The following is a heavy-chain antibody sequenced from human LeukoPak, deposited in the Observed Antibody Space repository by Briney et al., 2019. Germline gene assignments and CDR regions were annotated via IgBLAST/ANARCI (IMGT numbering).Heavy chain of an antibody. Sequence: GGSLRLSCAASGCTFSSYSMNWVRQAPGKGLEWVSSISSSSSYIYYAASVKGRFPISRDNAKISLYLQMNSLRAEDTAVYYCAREGIWSGELSIPSDYDYWGQGTLVTVSS. V-gene: IGHV3-21*01. CDR1: GCTFSSYS. D-gene: IGHD3-10*01. CDR3: AREGIWSGELSIPSDYDY. J-gene: IGHJ4*02. CDR2: ISSSSSYI.